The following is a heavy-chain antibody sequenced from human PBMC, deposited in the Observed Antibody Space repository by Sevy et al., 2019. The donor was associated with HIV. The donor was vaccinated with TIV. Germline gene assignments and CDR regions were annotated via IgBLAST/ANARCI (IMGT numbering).Heavy chain of an antibody. CDR2: ISFDGSKK. J-gene: IGHJ4*02. D-gene: IGHD3-9*01. V-gene: IGHV3-30*18. CDR1: GFTFSRYG. Sequence: VGSLRLSCAASGFTFSRYGMHWVRQAPGKGLEWVAVISFDGSKKYYGDSVKGRFTISRDNSKNTLYLAMSSLSPEDTAVYYCAKLDYDILTGNPDYWGQGTLVTVSS. CDR3: AKLDYDILTGNPDY.